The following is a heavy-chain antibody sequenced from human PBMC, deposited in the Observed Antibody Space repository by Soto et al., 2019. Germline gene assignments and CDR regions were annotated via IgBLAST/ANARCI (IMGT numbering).Heavy chain of an antibody. Sequence: EVQLLESGGGLVQPGGSLRLSCAASGFTFSSYAMAWVRQAPGQGLEWVSGISGSGGSTYYADSVKGRFTISRDNSKNTLYVQVNSLRAEDTAVYYCAKRDYCGSSVYASVFDSWGQGTLVTVS. J-gene: IGHJ4*02. V-gene: IGHV3-23*01. D-gene: IGHD2-21*01. CDR2: ISGSGGST. CDR1: GFTFSSYA. CDR3: AKRDYCGSSVYASVFDS.